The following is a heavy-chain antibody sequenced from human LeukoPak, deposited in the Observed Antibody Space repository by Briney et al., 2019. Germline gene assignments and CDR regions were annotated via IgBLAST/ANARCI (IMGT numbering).Heavy chain of an antibody. V-gene: IGHV1-69*05. Sequence: GASVKVSCKASGGTLSTSAISWVRQAPGQGLEWMGGIIPMFGTPNYAQKFQGRVTVTTDASTNTAYMELGSLRSEDTAVYYCARARGYSYSSPFDYWGQGTLVTVSS. CDR1: GGTLSTSA. CDR2: IIPMFGTP. CDR3: ARARGYSYSSPFDY. D-gene: IGHD5-18*01. J-gene: IGHJ4*02.